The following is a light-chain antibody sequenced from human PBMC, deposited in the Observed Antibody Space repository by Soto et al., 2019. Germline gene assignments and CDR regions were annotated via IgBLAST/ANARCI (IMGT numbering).Light chain of an antibody. CDR3: QQSYSTLHT. V-gene: IGKV1-39*01. Sequence: DIQMTQSPSSLSASVGDRVTITCRASQSISSYLTWYQQKPGKAPRLLIYAASSWQTGVPSRFSGSGSGTDFTLTISSLQPEDFATYYCQQSYSTLHTFGQGTKLDIK. CDR2: AAS. J-gene: IGKJ2*01. CDR1: QSISSY.